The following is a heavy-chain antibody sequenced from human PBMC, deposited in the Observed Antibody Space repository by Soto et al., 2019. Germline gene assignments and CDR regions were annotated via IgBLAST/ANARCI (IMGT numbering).Heavy chain of an antibody. CDR1: GFTFSSYG. D-gene: IGHD3-16*01. V-gene: IGHV3-33*01. J-gene: IGHJ4*02. CDR2: IWFDGNKE. Sequence: QVQLVESGGGAVQPGRSLRLSCVASGFTFSSYGMHWVRQAPGKGLEWVSVIWFDGNKEYYADPVKGRFTISRDNSKNTQYLQMNSLRAEDTAVYYCARGMGRQASDYFDYWGQGTLVTVSS. CDR3: ARGMGRQASDYFDY.